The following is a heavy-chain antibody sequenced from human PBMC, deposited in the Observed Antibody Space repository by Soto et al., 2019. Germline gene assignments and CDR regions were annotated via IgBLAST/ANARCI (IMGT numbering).Heavy chain of an antibody. CDR1: GVTFSSYA. J-gene: IGHJ6*02. V-gene: IGHV1-69*13. Sequence: SLKVSCKASGVTFSSYAISWVRQAPGQGLEWMGGIIPVFGTANYAQKFQGRVTITADESTSTAYMELSSLRSEDTAVYYCARGILSSTSYYYYYYGMDVWGQGTTVTVSS. CDR3: ARGILSSTSYYYYYYGMDV. D-gene: IGHD2-2*01. CDR2: IIPVFGTA.